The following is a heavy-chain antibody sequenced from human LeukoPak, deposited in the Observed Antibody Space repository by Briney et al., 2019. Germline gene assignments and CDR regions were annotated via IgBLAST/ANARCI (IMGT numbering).Heavy chain of an antibody. Sequence: GGPLRLSCAASGFTFSSYAMSWVRQAPGKGLEWVSTISGSGGTTYYADSVRGRFTISRDNSKNVLYLQVNSLRAEDTAVYSCAKDLDSYPYYFDYWGQGTLVTVSS. CDR3: AKDLDSYPYYFDY. D-gene: IGHD1-1*01. J-gene: IGHJ4*02. V-gene: IGHV3-23*01. CDR1: GFTFSSYA. CDR2: ISGSGGTT.